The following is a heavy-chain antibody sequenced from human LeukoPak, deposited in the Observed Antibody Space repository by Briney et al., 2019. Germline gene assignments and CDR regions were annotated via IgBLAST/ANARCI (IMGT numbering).Heavy chain of an antibody. CDR2: INHSGST. J-gene: IGHJ3*02. CDR1: GGSFSGSY. V-gene: IGHV4-34*01. Sequence: NPSETLSLTCAVYGGSFSGSYWSWVRQPPGKGLEWIGEINHSGSTNYNPSLKGRVIISLDTSKNQFSLNLSSVTAADTAVYYCARDPPFWAFDIWGQGTMVTVSS. D-gene: IGHD3-3*01. CDR3: ARDPPFWAFDI.